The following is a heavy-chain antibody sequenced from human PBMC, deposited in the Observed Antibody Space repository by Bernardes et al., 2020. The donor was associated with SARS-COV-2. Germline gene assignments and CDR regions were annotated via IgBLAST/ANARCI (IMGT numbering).Heavy chain of an antibody. CDR2: TNYSGST. D-gene: IGHD3-3*01. Sequence: SAPLSLTCTVFGGFISSYYRSWIRQRPGKGLEWIGYTNYSGSTNYNPSPKSRVTIAVDTSKNQFSLKVSSVTAADTAVYYCARGKAYDFWSGSSFDCWGQGTLVTVSS. CDR3: ARGKAYDFWSGSSFDC. V-gene: IGHV4-59*01. CDR1: GGFISSYY. J-gene: IGHJ4*02.